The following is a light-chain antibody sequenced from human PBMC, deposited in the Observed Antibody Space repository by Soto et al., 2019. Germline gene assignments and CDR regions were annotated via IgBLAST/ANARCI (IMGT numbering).Light chain of an antibody. CDR3: QQSLGIPYT. V-gene: IGKV1-39*01. CDR2: AAS. J-gene: IGKJ2*01. CDR1: QTISTY. Sequence: DIQMTQSPSSLSASVGDRVTITCRASQTISTYLNWYQQKPGEAPKLLIYAASKLQSGVPSRFSGSGSGTDFTLTISSLQPEDFVSYYCQQSLGIPYTFGQGTKLENK.